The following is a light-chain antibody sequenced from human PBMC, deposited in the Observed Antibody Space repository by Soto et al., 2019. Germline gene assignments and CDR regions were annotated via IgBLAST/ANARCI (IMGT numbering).Light chain of an antibody. J-gene: IGKJ1*01. Sequence: DIQMTQSPSSVSASVGDRVTITCRASQTISSWLAWCQQKPGKAPKLLIYAASSLEGGVPSRFSGSGSGTEFTLTISSLQPDDFATYYCQQYDSYSRTFGQGTKVDI. CDR3: QQYDSYSRT. CDR2: AAS. CDR1: QTISSW. V-gene: IGKV1-5*01.